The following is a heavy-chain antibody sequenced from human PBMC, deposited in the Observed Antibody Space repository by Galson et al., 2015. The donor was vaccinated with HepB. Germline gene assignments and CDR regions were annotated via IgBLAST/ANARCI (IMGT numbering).Heavy chain of an antibody. CDR3: ARRVSLVRGIITRPDYYYGMDV. D-gene: IGHD3-10*01. CDR2: INQDGSSK. Sequence: SLRLSCAAPGFTFTFAWMTWVRQAPGKGLEWVAHINQDGSSKYYVDSVKGRFTISRDNAKDSVFLQLDSLRAEDTAVYFCARRVSLVRGIITRPDYYYGMDVWGQGTTVTVAS. V-gene: IGHV3-7*03. J-gene: IGHJ6*02. CDR1: GFTFTFAW.